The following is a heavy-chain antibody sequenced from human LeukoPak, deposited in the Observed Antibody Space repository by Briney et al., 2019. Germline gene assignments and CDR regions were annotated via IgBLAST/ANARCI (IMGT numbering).Heavy chain of an antibody. J-gene: IGHJ3*02. CDR1: GFTFSRSG. V-gene: IGHV3-33*01. CDR3: ATLGGHDAFDI. CDR2: IWFDGSNK. D-gene: IGHD3-16*01. Sequence: PGGSLRLSCVASGFTFSRSGMHWVRQAPGKGLEWVSVIWFDGSNKYYADSVKGRFTISRDNSKNTLYLQMNSLRAEDTAVYYCATLGGHDAFDIWGQGTMVTVSS.